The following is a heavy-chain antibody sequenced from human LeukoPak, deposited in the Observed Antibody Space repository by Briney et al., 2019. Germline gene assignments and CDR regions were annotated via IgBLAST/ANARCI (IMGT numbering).Heavy chain of an antibody. J-gene: IGHJ5*02. V-gene: IGHV1-46*01. Sequence: ASVKVSCKASGYTFTLYYMHWVRQAPGQGLEWMGTINPSGGSTHYAQRFQGRVTMTRDTSTSTVDMELGSLRSEDTAVYYCARGYCSSTSCYAWFDPWGQGTLVTVSS. D-gene: IGHD2-2*01. CDR3: ARGYCSSTSCYAWFDP. CDR2: INPSGGST. CDR1: GYTFTLYY.